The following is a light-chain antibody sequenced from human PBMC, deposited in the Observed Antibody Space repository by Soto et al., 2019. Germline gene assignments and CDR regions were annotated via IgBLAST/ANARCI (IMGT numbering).Light chain of an antibody. CDR3: HPYHSWPRGT. CDR1: QSVNLN. Sequence: EIMMTQSPGTLSVSPGEGATLSCTASQSVNLNLAWDQQKPGQPPRLLLYGASTRATGIPVRFRGSASGTEFPLSISSLQSEDAAVYYCHPYHSWPRGTFGPGTKVAIK. CDR2: GAS. J-gene: IGKJ3*01. V-gene: IGKV3-15*01.